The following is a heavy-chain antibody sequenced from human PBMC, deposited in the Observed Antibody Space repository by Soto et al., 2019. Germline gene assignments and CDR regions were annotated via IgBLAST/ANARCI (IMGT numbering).Heavy chain of an antibody. CDR1: GFTFSSYG. CDR2: ISYDGTNR. D-gene: IGHD3-3*01. V-gene: IGHV3-30*18. J-gene: IGHJ6*02. CDR3: AKDQSGYDHYAMDV. Sequence: QVQLVESGGGVVQPGRSLRLSCAASGFTFSSYGMHWVRQAPGTGLEWVAVISYDGTNRNHADSVKGRFTISRDNSKNTLHLQMNSLISEDTAVYYCAKDQSGYDHYAMDVWGQGTAVTVSS.